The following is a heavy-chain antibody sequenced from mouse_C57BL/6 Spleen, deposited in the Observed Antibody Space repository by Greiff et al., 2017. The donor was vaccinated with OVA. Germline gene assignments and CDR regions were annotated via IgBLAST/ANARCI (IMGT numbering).Heavy chain of an antibody. Sequence: QVQLQQPGAELVMPGASVKLSCKASGYTFTSYWMHWVKQRPGQGLEWIGEIDPSDSYTNYNQKFKGKSTLTVDKSSSTAYMQLSSLTSEDSAVYYCARSRVYYGSTLFDYWGQGTTLTVSS. CDR2: IDPSDSYT. CDR1: GYTFTSYW. J-gene: IGHJ2*01. V-gene: IGHV1-69*01. CDR3: ARSRVYYGSTLFDY. D-gene: IGHD1-1*01.